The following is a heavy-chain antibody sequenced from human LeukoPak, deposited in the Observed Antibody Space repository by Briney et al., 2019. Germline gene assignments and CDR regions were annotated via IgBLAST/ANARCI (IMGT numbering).Heavy chain of an antibody. Sequence: PSETLSLTCTVSGGSISSSSYYWGWIRQPPGKGLEWIGSIYYSGSTYYNPSLKSRVTISVDTSKNQFSLKLSSVTAADTAVYYCARAQYDSSAPDYWGQGTLVTVSS. CDR3: ARAQYDSSAPDY. CDR2: IYYSGST. CDR1: GGSISSSSYY. V-gene: IGHV4-39*07. D-gene: IGHD3-22*01. J-gene: IGHJ4*02.